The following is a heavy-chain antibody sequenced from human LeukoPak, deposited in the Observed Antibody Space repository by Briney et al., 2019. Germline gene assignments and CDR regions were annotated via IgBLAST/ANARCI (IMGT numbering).Heavy chain of an antibody. V-gene: IGHV4-59*04. CDR1: GGSISSYY. CDR2: IYYSGST. CDR3: ARHEAGYYYYGMDV. Sequence: SETLSLTCTVSGGSISSYYWSWIRQPPGKGLEWIGYIYYSGSTYYNPSLKSRVTISVDTSKNQFSLKLSSVTAADTAVYYCARHEAGYYYYGMDVWGQGTTVTVSS. D-gene: IGHD6-13*01. J-gene: IGHJ6*02.